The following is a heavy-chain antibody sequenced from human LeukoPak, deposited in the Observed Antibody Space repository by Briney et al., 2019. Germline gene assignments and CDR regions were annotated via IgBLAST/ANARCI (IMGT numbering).Heavy chain of an antibody. D-gene: IGHD1-26*01. Sequence: PSETLSLTCTVSGGSISSYYWSWIRQPAGKGLEWIGRIYTSGSTNYNASLKGRVSMSVDTSKNQFSLKLSSVTAADTAVFYCARENSGSHREFDYWGQGTLVTVS. CDR1: GGSISSYY. CDR3: ARENSGSHREFDY. J-gene: IGHJ4*02. V-gene: IGHV4-4*07. CDR2: IYTSGST.